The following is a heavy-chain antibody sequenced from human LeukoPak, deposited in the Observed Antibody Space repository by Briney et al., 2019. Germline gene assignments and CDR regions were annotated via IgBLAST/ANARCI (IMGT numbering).Heavy chain of an antibody. Sequence: ASVRVSCKASGYTLTSYGISWVRQAPGQGLVCMGWTNTYNGNTNYAQNLQGRVTMTIDTSTSTAYMELRSLRSDDTAVYYCVRVSSSRGKLDAFDIWGQGTMVTVSP. J-gene: IGHJ3*02. D-gene: IGHD6-6*01. CDR1: GYTLTSYG. CDR2: TNTYNGNT. CDR3: VRVSSSRGKLDAFDI. V-gene: IGHV1-18*01.